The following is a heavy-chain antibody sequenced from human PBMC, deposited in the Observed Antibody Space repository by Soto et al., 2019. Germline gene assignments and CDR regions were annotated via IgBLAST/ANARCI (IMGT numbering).Heavy chain of an antibody. CDR2: ISDSGSST. CDR1: GFTFSSYA. CDR3: AKGRYSSGYYFDY. D-gene: IGHD6-19*01. J-gene: IGHJ4*02. V-gene: IGHV3-23*01. Sequence: ELQLLESGGGLVQPGGSVRLSCAASGFTFSSYAMNWVRQAPGKGLEWVSAISDSGSSTYYPDSVKGRFTVSRDNSKNTLYLQMNSLRAEDTAVYYCAKGRYSSGYYFDYWGQGTLVTVSS.